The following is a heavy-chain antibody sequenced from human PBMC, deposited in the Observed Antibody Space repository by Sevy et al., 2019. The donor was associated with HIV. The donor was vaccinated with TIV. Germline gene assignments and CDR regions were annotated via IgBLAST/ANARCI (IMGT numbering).Heavy chain of an antibody. Sequence: SETLSLTCTVSGGSISAYYWSWLRQPPGKGLEYIGDIYYTGSTYYNPSLKSRVTISVDTSKNQVSLNLGSVNAVDTAVYYCARAPPVRSGDDSLNWLDPWGQGIVVTVSS. CDR1: GGSISAYY. J-gene: IGHJ5*02. D-gene: IGHD5-12*01. V-gene: IGHV4-59*12. CDR3: ARAPPVRSGDDSLNWLDP. CDR2: IYYTGST.